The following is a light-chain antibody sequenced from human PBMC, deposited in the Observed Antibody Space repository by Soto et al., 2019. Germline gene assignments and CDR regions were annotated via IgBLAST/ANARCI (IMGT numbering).Light chain of an antibody. CDR2: KAS. Sequence: DIQMTQSPSTLSASVGDRVTITCRASQSISSWLAWYQQKPGKAPKLLIYKASSLESGVPSRFSGSGSGTEFTLTISSLQPDDFATYYCQQYNNYPWTVGQGTKVDIK. CDR3: QQYNNYPWT. J-gene: IGKJ1*01. V-gene: IGKV1-5*03. CDR1: QSISSW.